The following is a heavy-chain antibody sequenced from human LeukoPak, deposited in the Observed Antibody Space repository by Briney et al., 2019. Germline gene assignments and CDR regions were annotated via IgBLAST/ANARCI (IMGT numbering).Heavy chain of an antibody. CDR2: IYYSGTA. D-gene: IGHD4-17*01. CDR3: ARFSNDHGVKFDY. CDR1: GGSISSGGYY. V-gene: IGHV4-31*03. Sequence: PSQTLSLTCTVSGGSISSGGYYWRWVRQHPEKGLEWIGYIYYSGTAYYNPSLKSRVTMLVDTSKNQFSLKLDSVTAADTAVYYCARFSNDHGVKFDYWGQGTLVTVSS. J-gene: IGHJ4*02.